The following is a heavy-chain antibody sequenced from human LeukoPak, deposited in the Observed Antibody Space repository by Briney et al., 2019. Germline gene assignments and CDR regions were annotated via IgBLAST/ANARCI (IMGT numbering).Heavy chain of an antibody. CDR3: ARAMVRGVRPPYYYYYYMDV. CDR1: GGTFSSYA. D-gene: IGHD3-10*01. V-gene: IGHV1-69*13. Sequence: SVKVSCNASGGTFSSYAISWVRQAPGQGLEWMGGIIPIFGTANYAQKFQGRVTITADESTSTAYMELSSLRSEDTAVYYCARAMVRGVRPPYYYYYYMDVWGKGTTVTVSS. CDR2: IIPIFGTA. J-gene: IGHJ6*03.